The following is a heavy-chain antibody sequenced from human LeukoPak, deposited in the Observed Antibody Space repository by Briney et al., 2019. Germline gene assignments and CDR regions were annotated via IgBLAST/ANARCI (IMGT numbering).Heavy chain of an antibody. CDR3: AREVNGPFDY. Sequence: PGGSLRLSCAASGFTFSDYYMSWIRQPAGKGLEWIGRIYTSGSTNYNPSLKSRVTMSVDTSKNQFSLKLSSVTAADTAVYYCAREVNGPFDYWGQGTLVTVSS. CDR1: GFTFSDYY. D-gene: IGHD2-21*01. J-gene: IGHJ4*02. V-gene: IGHV4-4*07. CDR2: IYTSGST.